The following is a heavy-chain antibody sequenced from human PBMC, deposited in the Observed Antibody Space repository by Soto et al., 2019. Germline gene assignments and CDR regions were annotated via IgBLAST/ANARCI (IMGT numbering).Heavy chain of an antibody. CDR3: ARGNHRWLQLWYFDL. J-gene: IGHJ2*01. CDR1: GGTFSNYP. CDR2: IIPIFGTV. V-gene: IGHV1-69*12. Sequence: QVQLVQSGAEVKKPGSSMKVSCKASGGTFSNYPVSWVRQAPGQGLEWMGGIIPIFGTVNYAQKFQGRLTFXADESPSTAYMELSSLRSEDTAVYYCARGNHRWLQLWYFDLWGRGTLVTVSS. D-gene: IGHD5-12*01.